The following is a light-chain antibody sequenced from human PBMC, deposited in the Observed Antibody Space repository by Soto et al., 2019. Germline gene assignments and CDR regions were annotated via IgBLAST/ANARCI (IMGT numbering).Light chain of an antibody. CDR2: AAS. Sequence: EIPMTQSPATLSVSPGERVTLSGRASQSVYGNLAWYQQKPGQAPRLLVYAASTRATGIPARFSGGGSGTDYTLNISSLQSEDFAVYYCQQYNNWPLLSFGGGTQVDIK. J-gene: IGKJ4*01. CDR1: QSVYGN. V-gene: IGKV3D-15*01. CDR3: QQYNNWPLLS.